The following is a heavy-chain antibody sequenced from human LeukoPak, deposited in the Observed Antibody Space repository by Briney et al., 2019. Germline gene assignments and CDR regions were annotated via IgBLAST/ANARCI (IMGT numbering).Heavy chain of an antibody. D-gene: IGHD6-19*01. CDR1: GGSISSSSYY. CDR2: IYYSGST. V-gene: IGHV4-39*07. Sequence: SETLSLTCTVSGGSISSSSYYWGWIRQPPGKGLEWIGSIYYSGSTNYNPSLKSRVTISVDTSKNQFSLKLSSVTAADTAVYYCARGDQIAVAGYFDYWGQGTLVTVSS. CDR3: ARGDQIAVAGYFDY. J-gene: IGHJ4*02.